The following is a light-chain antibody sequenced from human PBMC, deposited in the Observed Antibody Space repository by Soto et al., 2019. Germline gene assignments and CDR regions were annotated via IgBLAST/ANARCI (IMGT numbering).Light chain of an antibody. J-gene: IGKJ4*01. V-gene: IGKV1-39*01. Sequence: IQMTQSPSSLCTSVVDRVTITFLASQSISTYLNLYQQKPGKATEIMIFAASSLQSGVTSRFSGSGSGTDFTLTIRSMQPEDFATYYCKTSYSTHPNLGGGNKVDIK. CDR3: KTSYSTHPN. CDR2: AAS. CDR1: QSISTY.